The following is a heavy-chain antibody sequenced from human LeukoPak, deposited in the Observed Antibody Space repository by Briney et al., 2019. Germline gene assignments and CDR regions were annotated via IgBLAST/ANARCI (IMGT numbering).Heavy chain of an antibody. CDR3: ARVDAFDI. Sequence: GGSLRLSCAASGFTFDSYSMNWVRQAPGKGLEWVSYISTGSSTIYYADSVKGRFTISRDNAKNSLYLQMNSLRAEDTAVYYCARVDAFDIWGQGTMVTVSS. CDR1: GFTFDSYS. V-gene: IGHV3-48*04. J-gene: IGHJ3*02. CDR2: ISTGSSTI.